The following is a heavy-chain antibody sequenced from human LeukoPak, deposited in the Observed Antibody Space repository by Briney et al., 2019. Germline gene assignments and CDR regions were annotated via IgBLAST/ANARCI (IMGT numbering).Heavy chain of an antibody. D-gene: IGHD3-10*01. CDR1: GGSIGSNY. Sequence: PSETLSLTCTVSGGSIGSNYWTWIRQPPGKGLEYIGYIYYTGGTNYNPSLKSRVTISVDTSKNQFSLKLSSVTAADTAVYYCARSPDYFDYWGQGTLVTVSS. CDR2: IYYTGGT. CDR3: ARSPDYFDY. J-gene: IGHJ4*02. V-gene: IGHV4-59*01.